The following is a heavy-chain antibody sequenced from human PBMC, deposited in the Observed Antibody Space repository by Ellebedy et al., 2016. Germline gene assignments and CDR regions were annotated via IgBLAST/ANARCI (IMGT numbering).Heavy chain of an antibody. Sequence: GESLKISCAASGFTFSTYAMSWVRQAPGKGLEWVSGISSSGGGTYYAESVKGRFTISRDNSKNLLYLQMNSLGAEDTALYYCTKDVITMTVVVKRDDDFDIWGQGTMVIVSS. J-gene: IGHJ3*02. D-gene: IGHD3-22*01. CDR2: ISSSGGGT. V-gene: IGHV3-23*01. CDR3: TKDVITMTVVVKRDDDFDI. CDR1: GFTFSTYA.